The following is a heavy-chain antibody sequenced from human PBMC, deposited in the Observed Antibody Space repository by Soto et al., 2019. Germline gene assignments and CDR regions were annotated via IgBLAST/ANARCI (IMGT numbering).Heavy chain of an antibody. CDR2: IGSSSSYK. V-gene: IGHV3-21*01. D-gene: IGHD3-9*01. CDR1: GFTLNNYN. Sequence: GGSLRLSCAASGFTLNNYNMNWVRQAPGMGLEWVSSIGSSSSYKYYADSVKGRFTVSRDNAKNSLYLQMNSLRAEDTAVYYCAREDYDILTGYFDCWGQGTLVTVSS. CDR3: AREDYDILTGYFDC. J-gene: IGHJ4*02.